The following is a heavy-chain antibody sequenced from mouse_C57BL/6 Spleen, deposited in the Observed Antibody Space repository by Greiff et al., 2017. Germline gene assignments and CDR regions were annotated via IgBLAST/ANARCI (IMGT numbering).Heavy chain of an antibody. D-gene: IGHD2-4*01. CDR1: GYTFTSYW. J-gene: IGHJ3*01. Sequence: QFQLQQPGAELVRPGSSVKLSCKASGYTFTSYWMHWVKQRPIQGLEWIGNIDPSDSETHYNQKFKDKATLTVDKSSSTAYMQLSSLTSEDSAVYYWASGDYDWFAYWGQGTLVTVSA. CDR3: ASGDYDWFAY. CDR2: IDPSDSET. V-gene: IGHV1-52*01.